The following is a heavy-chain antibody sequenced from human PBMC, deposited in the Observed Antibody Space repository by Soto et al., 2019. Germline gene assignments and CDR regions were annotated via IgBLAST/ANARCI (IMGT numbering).Heavy chain of an antibody. CDR3: ARGYGGNSADYYYYGMAV. D-gene: IGHD4-17*01. CDR2: IYPGDSDT. J-gene: IGHJ6*02. CDR1: GYSFTSYW. Sequence: PGESLKISCKGSGYSFTSYWIGWVRQMPGKGLEWMGIIYPGDSDTRYSPSFQGQVTISADKSISTAYLQWSSLKASDTAMYYCARGYGGNSADYYYYGMAVWGQGTTVTVSS. V-gene: IGHV5-51*01.